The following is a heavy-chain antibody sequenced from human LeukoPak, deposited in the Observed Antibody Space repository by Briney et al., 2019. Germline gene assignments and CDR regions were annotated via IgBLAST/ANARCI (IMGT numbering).Heavy chain of an antibody. CDR3: ARPIIGYGGNSAFDY. Sequence: GESLQISCQGSGYSFTSYWIGWVRQMPGKGLEWMGIIYPGDSDTRYSPSFQGQVTISADKSISTAYLQWSSLKASDTAMYYCARPIIGYGGNSAFDYWGQGTLVTVSS. CDR1: GYSFTSYW. CDR2: IYPGDSDT. D-gene: IGHD4-23*01. V-gene: IGHV5-51*01. J-gene: IGHJ4*02.